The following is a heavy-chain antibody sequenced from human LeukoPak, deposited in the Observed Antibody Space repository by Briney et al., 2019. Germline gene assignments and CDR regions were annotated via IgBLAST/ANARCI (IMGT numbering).Heavy chain of an antibody. D-gene: IGHD5-12*01. V-gene: IGHV1-24*01. CDR3: ATASGYDYDYYYMDV. CDR1: GYTLTELS. Sequence: GASVKVSCKASGYTLTELSMHWVRQAPGKGLEWMGGFDPEDGETIYAQKFQGRVTMTEDTSTDTAYMELSSLRSKDTAVYYCATASGYDYDYYYMDVWGKGTTVTVSS. CDR2: FDPEDGET. J-gene: IGHJ6*03.